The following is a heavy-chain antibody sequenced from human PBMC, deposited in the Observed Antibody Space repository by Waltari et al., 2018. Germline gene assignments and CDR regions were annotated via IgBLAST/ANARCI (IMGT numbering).Heavy chain of an antibody. CDR2: IYDVGTT. Sequence: QVQLRESGPRLVKPSETLSLTCSVSGDSIAGYFWAWIRPPPGKGLQFIGYIYDVGTTRYNPSLGSRVAMSVDTSTNHFSLRLTSMAAADTAFYYCARGRGGSGSQPLSWFDPWGPGTLVTVSS. V-gene: IGHV4-59*01. CDR3: ARGRGGSGSQPLSWFDP. CDR1: GDSIAGYF. J-gene: IGHJ5*02. D-gene: IGHD3-10*01.